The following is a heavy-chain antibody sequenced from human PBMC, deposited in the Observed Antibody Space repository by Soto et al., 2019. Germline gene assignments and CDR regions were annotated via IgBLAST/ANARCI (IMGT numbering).Heavy chain of an antibody. V-gene: IGHV4-59*01. J-gene: IGHJ4*02. Sequence: SETLSLTCTVSGGSISSYYWSWIRQPPGKGLEWIGYIYYSGSTNYNPSLKSRVTISVDTSKNQFSLKLGSVTAADTAVYYCARSPRITIFGVVIIPGKFDYWGQGTLVTVSS. CDR2: IYYSGST. CDR3: ARSPRITIFGVVIIPGKFDY. D-gene: IGHD3-3*01. CDR1: GGSISSYY.